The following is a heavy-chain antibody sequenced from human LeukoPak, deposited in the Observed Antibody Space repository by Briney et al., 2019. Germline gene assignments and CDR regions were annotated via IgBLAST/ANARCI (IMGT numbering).Heavy chain of an antibody. CDR1: GGSISSGGYY. D-gene: IGHD3-22*01. CDR2: IYTSGST. V-gene: IGHV4-61*02. CDR3: AREGHPNYYDSSGYPDPFDY. Sequence: SETLSLTCTVSGGSISSGGYYWSWIRQPAGKGLEWIGRIYTSGSTNYNPSLKSRVTMSVDTSKNQFSLKLSSVTAADTAVYYCAREGHPNYYDSSGYPDPFDYWGQGTLVTVSS. J-gene: IGHJ4*02.